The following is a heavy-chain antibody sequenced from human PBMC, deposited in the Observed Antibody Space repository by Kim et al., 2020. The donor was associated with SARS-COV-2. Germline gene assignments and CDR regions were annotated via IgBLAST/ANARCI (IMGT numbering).Heavy chain of an antibody. CDR2: INHSGST. Sequence: SETLSLTCAVYGGSFSGYYWSWIRQPPGKGLEWIGEINHSGSTNYNPSLKSRVTISVDTSKNQFSLKLSSVTAADTAVYYCAGGSSGWGDYWGQGTLVTV. V-gene: IGHV4-34*01. CDR1: GGSFSGYY. CDR3: AGGSSGWGDY. J-gene: IGHJ4*02. D-gene: IGHD6-19*01.